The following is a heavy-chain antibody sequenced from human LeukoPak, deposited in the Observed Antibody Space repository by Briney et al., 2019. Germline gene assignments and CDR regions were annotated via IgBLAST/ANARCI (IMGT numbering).Heavy chain of an antibody. J-gene: IGHJ4*02. CDR1: GFVFDTHA. V-gene: IGHV3-23*01. Sequence: GGSLRLSCAASGFVFDTHAMNWVRQAPGKGLEWVSGVGGSGDATYYGDSVKGRFTISRDNSKNTLYLQMNSLRAEDTAVYYCARDNGGFDYWGQGTLVTVSS. CDR2: VGGSGDAT. D-gene: IGHD2-8*01. CDR3: ARDNGGFDY.